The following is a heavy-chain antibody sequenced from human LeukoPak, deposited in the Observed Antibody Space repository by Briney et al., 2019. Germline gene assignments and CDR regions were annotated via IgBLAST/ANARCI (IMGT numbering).Heavy chain of an antibody. V-gene: IGHV3-30*18. CDR1: GFTFSSYG. Sequence: GGSLRLSCAASGFTFSSYGMHWVRQAPGKGLEWVAVISYDGSNKYYADSVKGRFTISRDNSKNTLCLQMNSLRAEDTAVYYCAKSGYSSSWYGGYAFDIWGQGTMVTVSS. D-gene: IGHD6-13*01. CDR2: ISYDGSNK. J-gene: IGHJ3*02. CDR3: AKSGYSSSWYGGYAFDI.